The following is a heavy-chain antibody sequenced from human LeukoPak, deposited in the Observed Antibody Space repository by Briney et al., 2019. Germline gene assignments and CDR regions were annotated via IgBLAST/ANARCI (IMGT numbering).Heavy chain of an antibody. J-gene: IGHJ3*02. CDR1: GFTFSSHA. V-gene: IGHV3-23*01. D-gene: IGHD3-10*01. CDR2: ISGSGGST. CDR3: AKTGDYYGSGSSNDAFDI. Sequence: GGSLRLSCAASGFTFSSHAMSWVRQAPGKGLEWVSAISGSGGSTYYADSVKGRFTISRDNSKNTLYLQMNSLRAEDTAVYYCAKTGDYYGSGSSNDAFDIWGQGTMVTVSS.